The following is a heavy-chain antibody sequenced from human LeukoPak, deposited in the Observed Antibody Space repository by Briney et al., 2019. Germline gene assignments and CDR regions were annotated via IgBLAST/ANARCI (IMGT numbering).Heavy chain of an antibody. D-gene: IGHD1-26*01. CDR1: GFTFGAYA. J-gene: IGHJ4*02. Sequence: GRSLRLSCAASGFTFGAYAMHWVRQSPGKGLEWVALISYDGNNEWYADSVKGRITVSRDNSKNTLYLQMNSLRVEDTAVYYCARGHPHGWELYLDYWGQGTLVTVSS. CDR2: ISYDGNNE. CDR3: ARGHPHGWELYLDY. V-gene: IGHV3-30*04.